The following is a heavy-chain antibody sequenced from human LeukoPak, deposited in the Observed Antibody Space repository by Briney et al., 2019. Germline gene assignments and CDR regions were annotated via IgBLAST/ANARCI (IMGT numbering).Heavy chain of an antibody. CDR1: GFTFSSYA. CDR3: ARDWSGYYSVY. Sequence: GGSLRLSCAASGFTFSSYAMHWVRQAPGKGLEWVAGTSYDGSNKYYADSVKGRFTIPRDNSKNTLYLQMNSLRAEDTAVYYCARDWSGYYSVYWGQGTLVTVSS. V-gene: IGHV3-30*04. J-gene: IGHJ4*02. CDR2: TSYDGSNK. D-gene: IGHD3-3*01.